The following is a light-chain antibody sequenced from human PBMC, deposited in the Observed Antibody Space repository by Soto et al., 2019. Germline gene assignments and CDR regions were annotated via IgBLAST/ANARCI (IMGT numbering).Light chain of an antibody. CDR3: EAWDDSLYGAV. CDR2: SND. Sequence: QSVLTQPPSASGTPGQRVTISCSGSSSNIGTNTVNWYQQLPATAPKLLIYSNDLRPSGVPDRFSGSKSGTSASLAISGLQSEDEADYYCEAWDDSLYGAVFGGGTKLTVL. CDR1: SSNIGTNT. J-gene: IGLJ2*01. V-gene: IGLV1-44*01.